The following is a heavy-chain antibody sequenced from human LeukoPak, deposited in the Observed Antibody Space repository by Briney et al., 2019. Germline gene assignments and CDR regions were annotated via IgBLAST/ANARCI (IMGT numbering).Heavy chain of an antibody. V-gene: IGHV4-39*07. J-gene: IGHJ5*02. CDR3: ARGYCSGGSCSSVFPWFDP. D-gene: IGHD2-15*01. Sequence: SETLSLTCTVSGDSISNSNYYLVWIRQPPGKGLEWIGSIYYSGSAYYNPSLKSRVTMSVDTSKNQFSLKLSSVTAADTAAYYCARGYCSGGSCSSVFPWFDPWGQGTLVTVSS. CDR1: GDSISNSNYY. CDR2: IYYSGSA.